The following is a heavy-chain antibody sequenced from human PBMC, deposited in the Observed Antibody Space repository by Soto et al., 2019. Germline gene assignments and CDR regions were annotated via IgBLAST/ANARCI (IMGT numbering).Heavy chain of an antibody. Sequence: TSETLSLTCAVYCGSFSGYYWNWIRQPPGKGLEWIGEIDHSGYTNYNPSLKSRVTISVDTSKNHFSLRLTSVTAADTAVYYCARVRDWFDPWGQGTLVTVSS. CDR1: CGSFSGYY. CDR3: ARVRDWFDP. V-gene: IGHV4-34*01. CDR2: IDHSGYT. D-gene: IGHD3-3*01. J-gene: IGHJ5*02.